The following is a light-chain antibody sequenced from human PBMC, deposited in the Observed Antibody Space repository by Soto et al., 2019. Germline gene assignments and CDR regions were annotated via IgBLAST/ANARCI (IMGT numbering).Light chain of an antibody. Sequence: EIVLTQSPGTLSLSPGERATLSCRASQSVSSNYLAWYQQKPGQPRRLLISASSSSATVIPDRCSGSGSGSDFNLTISVLEPEDFEFAYYQYYHRTPPSWTFGQGTKVEIK. CDR3: QYYHRTPPSWT. CDR1: QSVSSNY. V-gene: IGKV3-20*01. CDR2: ASS. J-gene: IGKJ1*01.